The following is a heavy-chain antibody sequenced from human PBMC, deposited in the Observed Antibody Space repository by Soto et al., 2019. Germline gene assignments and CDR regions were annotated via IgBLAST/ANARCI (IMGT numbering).Heavy chain of an antibody. CDR2: IYHSGST. J-gene: IGHJ1*01. Sequence: SLSLTCLVCGDSMNSGDHYWSLIRQHPGKGLEWIGYIYHSGSTYYNPSLKSRVTISVDTSKNQFSLNLNYVTAADTAVYYCAGAPSNGAFWNSTPAEYFQPWGQPTLVTVSS. V-gene: IGHV4-31*03. D-gene: IGHD1-7*01. CDR3: AGAPSNGAFWNSTPAEYFQP. CDR1: GDSMNSGDHY.